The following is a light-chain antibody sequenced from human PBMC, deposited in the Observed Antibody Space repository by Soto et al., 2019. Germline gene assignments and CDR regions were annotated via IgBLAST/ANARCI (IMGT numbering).Light chain of an antibody. CDR3: SSYAGSRGV. Sequence: SSLTQPPSASGSPGQSVTISCPGTSSDVGGYNYVSWYQQHPGKAPKLMIYEVSKRPSGVPDRFSGSKSGNTASLTVSGLQAEDEADYYCSSYAGSRGVFGTGTKVTVL. V-gene: IGLV2-8*01. CDR1: SSDVGGYNY. CDR2: EVS. J-gene: IGLJ1*01.